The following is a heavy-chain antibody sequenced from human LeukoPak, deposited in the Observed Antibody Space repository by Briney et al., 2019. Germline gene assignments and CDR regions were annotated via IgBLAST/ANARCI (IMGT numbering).Heavy chain of an antibody. CDR1: EFTFSSYS. CDR2: ISSSSNI. Sequence: GGSLRLSCAASEFTFSSYSMNWVRQAPGKGLEWVSSISSSSNIYYADSVKGRFAISRDNAKNELYLQMNSLRAEDTAAYYCARGAGYCTSSSCHLWSDYWGQGTLVTVSS. J-gene: IGHJ4*02. V-gene: IGHV3-21*01. CDR3: ARGAGYCTSSSCHLWSDY. D-gene: IGHD2-2*01.